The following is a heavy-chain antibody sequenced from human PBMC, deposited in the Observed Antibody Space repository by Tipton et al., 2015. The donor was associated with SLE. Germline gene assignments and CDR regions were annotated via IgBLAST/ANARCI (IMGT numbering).Heavy chain of an antibody. J-gene: IGHJ3*02. Sequence: TLSLTCAVYGGSISSSSSYYWAWIRQPPGKGVEWIGEINHRGSTNYNRSLKSRLTISVDTSKNQFPLTLTSVTAADTAVYYCAGLDSPLHAFDIWGQGTLVTVSS. D-gene: IGHD3/OR15-3a*01. V-gene: IGHV4-34*01. CDR1: GGSISSSSSYY. CDR2: INHRGST. CDR3: AGLDSPLHAFDI.